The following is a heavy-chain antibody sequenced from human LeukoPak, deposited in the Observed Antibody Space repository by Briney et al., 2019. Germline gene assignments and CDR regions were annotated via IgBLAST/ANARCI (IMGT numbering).Heavy chain of an antibody. V-gene: IGHV4-34*01. CDR3: ASFFGIAAAGT. CDR2: INHSGST. CDR1: GGSFSGYY. D-gene: IGHD6-13*01. Sequence: SETLSLTCAVYGGSFSGYYWSWIRQPPGKGLEWIGEINHSGSTNYNPSLKSRVTISVDTSKNQFSLKLSSVTAADTAVYYCASFFGIAAAGTWGQGTLVTVSS. J-gene: IGHJ4*02.